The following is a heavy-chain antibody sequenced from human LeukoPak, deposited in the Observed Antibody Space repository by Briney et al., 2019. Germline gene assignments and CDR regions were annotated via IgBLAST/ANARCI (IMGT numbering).Heavy chain of an antibody. V-gene: IGHV3-48*03. Sequence: PGGSLRLSCAASGFTFSSYEMNWVRQAPGKGLEWVSYISSSGSTIYYADSVKGRFTISRDNSKNTLYLQMNSLRAEDTAVYYCAKGDYYDSSGYWAPGAFDIWGQGTMVTVSS. CDR2: ISSSGSTI. CDR3: AKGDYYDSSGYWAPGAFDI. D-gene: IGHD3-22*01. CDR1: GFTFSSYE. J-gene: IGHJ3*02.